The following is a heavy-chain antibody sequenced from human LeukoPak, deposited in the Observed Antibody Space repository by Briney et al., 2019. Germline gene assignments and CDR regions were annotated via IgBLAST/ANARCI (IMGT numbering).Heavy chain of an antibody. J-gene: IGHJ3*02. Sequence: SETLSLTCSVSGGSISSYYWSWIRQPAGKGLEWIGRIYTSGSTNYNPSLKSRVTMSVDTSKNQFSLKLSSVTAADTAVYYCARAYSSGYYHAFDIWGQGTMVTVSS. CDR2: IYTSGST. CDR1: GGSISSYY. D-gene: IGHD3-22*01. V-gene: IGHV4-4*07. CDR3: ARAYSSGYYHAFDI.